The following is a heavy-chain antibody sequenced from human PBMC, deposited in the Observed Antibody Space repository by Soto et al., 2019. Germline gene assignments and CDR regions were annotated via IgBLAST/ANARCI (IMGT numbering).Heavy chain of an antibody. CDR2: IYYSGST. CDR3: ARTSSGYPYFDY. V-gene: IGHV4-39*07. J-gene: IGHJ4*02. D-gene: IGHD5-12*01. Sequence: SETLSLTCTVSGGSISSSSYYWGWIRQPPGKGLEWIGSIYYSGSTYYNPSLKSRVTISVDTSKNQFSLRLSSVTAADTAVYYCARTSSGYPYFDYWGQGTLVTVSS. CDR1: GGSISSSSYY.